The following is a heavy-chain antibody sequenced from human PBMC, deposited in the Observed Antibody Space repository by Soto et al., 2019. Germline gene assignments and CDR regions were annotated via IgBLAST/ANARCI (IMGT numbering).Heavy chain of an antibody. J-gene: IGHJ4*02. CDR1: GFTFSSYA. CDR2: ISGSGGST. D-gene: IGHD2-2*01. Sequence: PGGSLRLSCAASGFTFSSYAMSWVRQAPGKGLEWVSAISGSGGSTYYADSVKGRFTISRDNSKNTLYLQMNSLRAEDTAVYYCAKDTLGLIPAASPFDYWGQGTLVTVSS. V-gene: IGHV3-23*01. CDR3: AKDTLGLIPAASPFDY.